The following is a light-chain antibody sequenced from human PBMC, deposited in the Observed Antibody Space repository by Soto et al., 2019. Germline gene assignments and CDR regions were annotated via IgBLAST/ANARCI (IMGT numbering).Light chain of an antibody. Sequence: IVLTQSPGTLSLSPGDRATLSCRASQRVSARYLAWFHQKPGQAPRLLIFGASARATGIPDRFSGSGSGTDFTLTINRLEPEDVAVYFCQQYVRSPWTFGQGTKVEIK. CDR3: QQYVRSPWT. J-gene: IGKJ1*01. V-gene: IGKV3-20*01. CDR2: GAS. CDR1: QRVSARY.